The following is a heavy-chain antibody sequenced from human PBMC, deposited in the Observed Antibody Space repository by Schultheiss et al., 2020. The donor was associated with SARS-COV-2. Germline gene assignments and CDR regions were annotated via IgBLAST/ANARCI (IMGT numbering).Heavy chain of an antibody. D-gene: IGHD4-17*01. CDR2: ISAYNGNT. J-gene: IGHJ4*02. CDR1: GYTFTSYG. Sequence: GESLKISCKASGYTFTSYGISWVRQAPGQGLEWMGWISAYNGNTNYAQKLQGRVTMTTDTSTSTAYMELRSLRSDDTAVYYCARWEDYGDYGFDYWGQGTLVTVSS. CDR3: ARWEDYGDYGFDY. V-gene: IGHV1-18*01.